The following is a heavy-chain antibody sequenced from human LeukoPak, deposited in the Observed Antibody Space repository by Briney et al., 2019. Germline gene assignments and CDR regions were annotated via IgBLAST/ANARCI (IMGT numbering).Heavy chain of an antibody. CDR2: ISPTSSNI. CDR3: TRVGNGTKDY. J-gene: IGHJ4*02. D-gene: IGHD2-2*01. CDR1: GFTFSSLS. Sequence: GGSLRLSCAASGFTFSSLSMNWVRQAPGKGLEWVSSISPTSSNIYYADSMKGRFTISRDNAKNSLYLLMNSLRAEDTAVYYCTRVGNGTKDYWGQGTLVTVSS. V-gene: IGHV3-21*01.